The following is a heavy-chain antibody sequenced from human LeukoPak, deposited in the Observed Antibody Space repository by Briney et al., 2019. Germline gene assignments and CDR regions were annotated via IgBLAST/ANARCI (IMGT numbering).Heavy chain of an antibody. D-gene: IGHD3-3*01. V-gene: IGHV3-23*01. CDR1: GFSFSGYG. CDR2: ISDSGGST. J-gene: IGHJ6*02. Sequence: PGGSLRLSCAASGFSFSGYGIHWVRQAPGKGLEWVSHISDSGGSTFYADSVKGRFTMSRDNSKNTLWLQMDSLRAEDTAIYYCARKDVATAKIFLDVWGQGTTVTVSS. CDR3: ARKDVATAKIFLDV.